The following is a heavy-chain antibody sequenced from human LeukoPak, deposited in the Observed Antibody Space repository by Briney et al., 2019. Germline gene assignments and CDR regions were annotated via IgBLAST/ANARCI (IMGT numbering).Heavy chain of an antibody. CDR2: INPNSGGT. CDR3: AREGKGWFGELLPFDY. V-gene: IGHV1-2*02. D-gene: IGHD3-10*01. J-gene: IGHJ4*02. CDR1: GYTFTGYY. Sequence: GASVKVSCKASGYTFTGYYIHWVRQAPGQGLEWLGWINPNSGGTKYAQKLQGRVAMTTDTSTSTAYMELRSLRSDDTAVYYCAREGKGWFGELLPFDYWGQGTLVTVSS.